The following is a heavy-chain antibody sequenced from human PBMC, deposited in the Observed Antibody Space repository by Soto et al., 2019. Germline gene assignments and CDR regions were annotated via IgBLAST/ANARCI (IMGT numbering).Heavy chain of an antibody. CDR3: ARDVIQDSSAPLNWFDA. CDR2: IIPIFGTA. CDR1: GGTFSSYA. J-gene: IGHJ5*01. V-gene: IGHV1-69*13. Sequence: SVKVSCKASGGTFSSYAISWVRQAPGQGLEWMGGIIPIFGTANYAQKFQGRVTITADESTSTAYMELSSLRSEDTAVYYCARDVIQDSSAPLNWFDAWGQETLFTASS. D-gene: IGHD3-22*01.